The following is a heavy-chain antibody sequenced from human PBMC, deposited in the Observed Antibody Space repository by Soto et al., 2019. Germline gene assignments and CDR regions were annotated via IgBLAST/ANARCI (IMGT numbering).Heavy chain of an antibody. V-gene: IGHV3-74*01. CDR3: ARDGEGF. J-gene: IGHJ4*02. Sequence: EVQLLESGGGLVQPGGSLRLSCAASGFTFSSIWMHWVRRVPGRGLVWVARINTDGSATNYVDSVKGRFTVSRDNAKNTLDLQMNGLRVEDTAVYYCARDGEGFWGQGTLV. D-gene: IGHD3-10*01. CDR2: INTDGSAT. CDR1: GFTFSSIW.